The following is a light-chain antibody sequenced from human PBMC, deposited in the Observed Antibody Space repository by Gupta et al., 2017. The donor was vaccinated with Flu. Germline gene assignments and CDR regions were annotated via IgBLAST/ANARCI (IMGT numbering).Light chain of an antibody. J-gene: IGKJ1*01. CDR1: QSISKW. CDR2: KAS. CDR3: QQKNSSSWT. Sequence: PSSLSASVGDRVTMTCRASQSISKWLDWYQQKPGKAPKLLIYKASSLESGVPSRFSGSGSGTEFTLTITSRQPEDFATYYCQQKNSSSWTFGQGTKVEIK. V-gene: IGKV1-5*03.